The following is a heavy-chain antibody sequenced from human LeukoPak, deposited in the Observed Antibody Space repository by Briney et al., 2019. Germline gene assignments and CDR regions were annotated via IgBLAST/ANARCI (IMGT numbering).Heavy chain of an antibody. Sequence: QPGGSLRLSCAASGFTFSSYWTSWVRQAPGKGLEWVANIKQDGSEKYYVDSVKGRFTISRDNAKNSLYLQMNSLRAEDTAVYYCARERQSTVAGRNVIVYWGQGTLVTVSS. CDR3: ARERQSTVAGRNVIVY. D-gene: IGHD6-19*01. J-gene: IGHJ4*02. CDR1: GFTFSSYW. CDR2: IKQDGSEK. V-gene: IGHV3-7*01.